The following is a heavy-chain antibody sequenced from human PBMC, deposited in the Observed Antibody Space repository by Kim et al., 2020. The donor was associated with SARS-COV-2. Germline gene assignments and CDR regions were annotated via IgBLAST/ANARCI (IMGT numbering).Heavy chain of an antibody. V-gene: IGHV3-33*01. CDR2: K. D-gene: IGHD2-8*02. Sequence: KYYADSVKGRFTISRDNSKNTLYLQMNSLRAEDTAVYYCARDQGGGVIDYWGQGTLVTVSS. J-gene: IGHJ4*02. CDR3: ARDQGGGVIDY.